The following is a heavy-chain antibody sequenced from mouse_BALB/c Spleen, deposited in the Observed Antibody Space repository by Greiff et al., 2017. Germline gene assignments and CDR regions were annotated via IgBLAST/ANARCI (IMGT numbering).Heavy chain of an antibody. V-gene: IGHV5-6-5*01. D-gene: IGHD1-2*01. J-gene: IGHJ3*01. CDR2: ISSGGST. Sequence: EVKLMESGGGLVQPGGSLKLSCAASGFTFSSYAMSWVRQTPEKRLEWVASISSGGSTYYPDSVKGRFTISRDNARNILYLQMSSLRSEDTAMYYCAREDYSYTWFAYWGQGTLVTVSA. CDR3: AREDYSYTWFAY. CDR1: GFTFSSYA.